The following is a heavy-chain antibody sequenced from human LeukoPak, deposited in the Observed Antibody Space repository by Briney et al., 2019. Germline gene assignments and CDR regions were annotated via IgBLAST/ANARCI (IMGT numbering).Heavy chain of an antibody. CDR1: GYTFTNYA. Sequence: GASVKVSCKASGYTFTNYAMNWVRQAPGQGLEWMGWINTNTGNPTYAQGLTERFVFSLETSVSTAYLQISSLKAEDTAVYYCAREQGYSNTHDAFDIWGKGTMVTVSS. V-gene: IGHV7-4-1*02. CDR2: INTNTGNP. CDR3: AREQGYSNTHDAFDI. D-gene: IGHD5-12*01. J-gene: IGHJ3*02.